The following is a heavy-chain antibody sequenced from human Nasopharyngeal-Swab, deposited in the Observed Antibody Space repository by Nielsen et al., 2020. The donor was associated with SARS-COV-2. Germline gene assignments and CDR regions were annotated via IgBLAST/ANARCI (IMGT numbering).Heavy chain of an antibody. D-gene: IGHD5-18*01. J-gene: IGHJ4*02. CDR3: SRIPRVGGYSYGYDY. CDR2: INPNSGGT. V-gene: IGHV1-2*06. Sequence: ASVKVSCKASGYSFTDYFMEWVRLAPGQGLEWMGRINPNSGGTNYAKKFQGRVAMTRDASLSTGTMELSGLTSDDTAVYFCSRIPRVGGYSYGYDYWGQVTLVTVSS. CDR1: GYSFTDYF.